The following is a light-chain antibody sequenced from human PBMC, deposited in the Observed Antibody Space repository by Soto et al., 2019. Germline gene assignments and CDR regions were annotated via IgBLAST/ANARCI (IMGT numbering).Light chain of an antibody. CDR2: DVY. Sequence: SALTQPASVSGSPGQSITIPCAGTSSDVGRYTYVSWYQQHPGKAPKLIIYDVYNRPSGVSNRFSGSKSGNTASLTISGLQAEDEADYYCTSYTSTSTPYVFGGGTKVTVL. J-gene: IGLJ1*01. CDR1: SSDVGRYTY. CDR3: TSYTSTSTPYV. V-gene: IGLV2-14*01.